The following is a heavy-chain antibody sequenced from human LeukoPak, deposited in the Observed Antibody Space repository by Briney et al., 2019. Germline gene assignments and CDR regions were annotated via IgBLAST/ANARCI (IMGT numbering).Heavy chain of an antibody. CDR1: GGTFSSYT. CDR2: IIPILGIA. Sequence: SVKVSCKASGGTFSSYTISWLRQAPGQGLEWMGRIIPILGIANYAQKFQGRVTITADKSTSTAYMELSSLRSEDTAVYYCARDPAGAVAGRGDYWGQGTLVTVSS. J-gene: IGHJ4*02. CDR3: ARDPAGAVAGRGDY. D-gene: IGHD6-19*01. V-gene: IGHV1-69*04.